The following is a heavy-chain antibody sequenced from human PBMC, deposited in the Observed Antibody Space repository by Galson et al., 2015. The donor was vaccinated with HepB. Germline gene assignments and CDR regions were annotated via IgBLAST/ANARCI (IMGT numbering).Heavy chain of an antibody. D-gene: IGHD5-18*01. CDR3: AQDTAMVSRYYYYGMDV. Sequence: SVRLSCAASGFTFSSYGMHWVRQAPGKGLEWVAVISYDGSNKYYADSVKGRFTISRDNSKDTLYLQMNSLRAEDTAVYYCAQDTAMVSRYYYYGMDVWGQGTTVTVSS. J-gene: IGHJ6*02. V-gene: IGHV3-30*03. CDR2: ISYDGSNK. CDR1: GFTFSSYG.